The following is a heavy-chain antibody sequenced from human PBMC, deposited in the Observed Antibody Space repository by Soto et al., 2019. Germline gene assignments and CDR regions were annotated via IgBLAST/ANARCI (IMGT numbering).Heavy chain of an antibody. CDR2: IYYSGST. J-gene: IGHJ5*02. V-gene: IGHV4-59*08. Sequence: QVQLQESGPGLVKPSETLSLTCTVSGGSISSYYWSWIRQPPGQGLEWIGYIYYSGSTNYNPSLKSRVTISVDPSKNQFSLKLSSVNAADTAVYYCARLPTVTTGGTLFYWFDPWGQGTLVTVSS. CDR3: ARLPTVTTGGTLFYWFDP. CDR1: GGSISSYY. D-gene: IGHD4-17*01.